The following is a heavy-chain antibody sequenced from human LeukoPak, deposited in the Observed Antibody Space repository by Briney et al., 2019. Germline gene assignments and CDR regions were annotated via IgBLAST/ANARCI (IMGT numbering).Heavy chain of an antibody. CDR2: ISGSGGST. Sequence: GGSLRLFCAASGFTFSNAWMSWVRQAPGKGLEWVSAISGSGGSTYYADSVRGRFTISRDNSKNTLYLQMNSLRAEDTAVYYCAKRTAVAGPYFDYWGQGALVTVSS. J-gene: IGHJ4*02. D-gene: IGHD6-19*01. CDR3: AKRTAVAGPYFDY. V-gene: IGHV3-23*01. CDR1: GFTFSNAW.